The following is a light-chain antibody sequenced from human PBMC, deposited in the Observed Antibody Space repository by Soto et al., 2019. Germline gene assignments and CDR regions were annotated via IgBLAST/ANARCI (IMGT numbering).Light chain of an antibody. Sequence: QSVLTQPPSASGSPGQSVTIPCTGTNSDVGGYNYVSWYQQYPGKAPKLIIYEVTRRPSGVPDRFSGSKSGNTASLTVSGLQVDDEADYYCSSYAGGNNYVFGAGTKVTVL. CDR3: SSYAGGNNYV. V-gene: IGLV2-8*01. J-gene: IGLJ1*01. CDR2: EVT. CDR1: NSDVGGYNY.